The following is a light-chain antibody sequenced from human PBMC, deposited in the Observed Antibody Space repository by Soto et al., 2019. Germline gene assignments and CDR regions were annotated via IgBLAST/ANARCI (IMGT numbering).Light chain of an antibody. V-gene: IGLV2-23*03. CDR3: CSYASGDTFE. J-gene: IGLJ2*01. CDR2: EGT. Sequence: QSALSHPASVSGSLGQSITISCTGTSSDVENYNLVSWYQHHPGKAPKLMIYEGTKRHSGVSNRFSGSKSGNTASLTISGLQAEDEADYYCCSYASGDTFEFGGGTKLTVL. CDR1: SSDVENYNL.